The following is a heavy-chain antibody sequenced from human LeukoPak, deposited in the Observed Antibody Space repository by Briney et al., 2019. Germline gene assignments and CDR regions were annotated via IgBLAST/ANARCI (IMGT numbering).Heavy chain of an antibody. CDR1: GFTFSSYG. V-gene: IGHV3-48*04. CDR3: ATSPVYSYGHPYYFDY. Sequence: GGSLRLSCAASGFTFSSYGMTWVRQAPGKGLEWVSYISSSSSTIYYADSVKGRFTISRDDAKNSLYLQMNSLRAEDTAVYYCATSPVYSYGHPYYFDYWGQGTLVTVSS. D-gene: IGHD5-18*01. CDR2: ISSSSSTI. J-gene: IGHJ4*02.